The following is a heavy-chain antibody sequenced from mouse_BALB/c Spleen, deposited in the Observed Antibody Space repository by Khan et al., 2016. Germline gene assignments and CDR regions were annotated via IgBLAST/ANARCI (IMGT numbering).Heavy chain of an antibody. CDR3: ARWLLDFPYYLDY. D-gene: IGHD2-3*01. J-gene: IGHJ2*01. CDR2: ISYSGVT. CDR1: GYSITSDYA. V-gene: IGHV3-2*02. Sequence: EVQLQESGPGLVKPSQSLSLTCTVTGYSITSDYAWNWIRQFPGNKLEWMGYISYSGVTTYNPSLKSRISITRDTSTNLFFLQLNPVTTEDTATYYCARWLLDFPYYLDYWGQGTTLTVSS.